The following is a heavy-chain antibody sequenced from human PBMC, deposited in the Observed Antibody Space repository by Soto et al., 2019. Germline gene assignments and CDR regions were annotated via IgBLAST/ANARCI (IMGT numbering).Heavy chain of an antibody. CDR1: GGSSSSSSYY. V-gene: IGHV4-39*01. J-gene: IGHJ6*04. CDR2: NYYSGDN. CDR3: ARNNGLLYVGYYYDMVV. Sequence: SETLSLTCTVSGGSSSSSSYYWGWIRQRPGKGLEGIRSNYYSGDNYYNRSLKRRITISLDTSKNPFSLTLSSVTAPHTALHNCARNNGLLYVGYYYDMVVWGKGIRSP. D-gene: IGHD3-16*01.